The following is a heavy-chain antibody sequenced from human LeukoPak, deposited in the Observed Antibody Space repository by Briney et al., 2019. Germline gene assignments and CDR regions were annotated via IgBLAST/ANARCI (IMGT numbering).Heavy chain of an antibody. CDR3: AKRGPSTVTYNYYFDC. D-gene: IGHD4-17*01. CDR1: GFTFSSYA. CDR2: ISGSGGST. Sequence: GGSLRLSCAASGFTFSSYAMSWVRQAPGKGLEWVSAISGSGGSTYYADSVKGRFTISRDNSKNTLYLQMNSLRAEDTAVYYCAKRGPSTVTYNYYFDCWGQGTLVTVSS. J-gene: IGHJ4*02. V-gene: IGHV3-23*01.